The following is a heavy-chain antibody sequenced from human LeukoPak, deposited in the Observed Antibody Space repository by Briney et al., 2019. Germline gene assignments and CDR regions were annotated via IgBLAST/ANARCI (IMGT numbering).Heavy chain of an antibody. CDR1: GGSISSYY. CDR3: ARVGCSGGSCQYYYYYYGMDV. Sequence: SETLSLTCTVSGGSISSYYWSWIRQPPGKGLEWIWYIYYSGRANYNPSLKSRVTISVDTSKNQFSLKLSSVTAADTAVYYCARVGCSGGSCQYYYYYYGMDVWGQGTTVTVSS. V-gene: IGHV4-59*01. J-gene: IGHJ6*02. D-gene: IGHD2-15*01. CDR2: IYYSGRA.